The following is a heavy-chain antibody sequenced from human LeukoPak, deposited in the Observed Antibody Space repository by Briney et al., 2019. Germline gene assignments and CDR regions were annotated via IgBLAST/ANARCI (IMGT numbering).Heavy chain of an antibody. J-gene: IGHJ4*02. V-gene: IGHV3-33*06. CDR1: GFSFSTSG. CDR2: VWYDGRAS. CDR3: AKDPRRYFGSGILYYFDY. D-gene: IGHD3-10*01. Sequence: PGGSLRLSCAASGFSFSTSGMHWLRQAPGKGLEWVAVVWYDGRASHYADSVQGRFTISRDNSKNTIFLQMNNLRAEDSAVYYCAKDPRRYFGSGILYYFDYWGQGTVVTVSS.